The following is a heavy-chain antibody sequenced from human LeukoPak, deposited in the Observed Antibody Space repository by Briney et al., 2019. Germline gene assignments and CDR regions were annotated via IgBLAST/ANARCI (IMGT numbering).Heavy chain of an antibody. CDR2: SREDGNVE. CDR3: ARDYFASGNSVSDY. D-gene: IGHD3-10*01. V-gene: IGHV3-7*01. CDR1: GFTFSNYW. Sequence: GGSLRLSCAASGFTFSNYWMSWVRQAPGKGLEWVANSREDGNVEYYVDFVKGRFTISRDNAKNSLYLQMNSLRAEDTAVYYCARDYFASGNSVSDYWGQGTLVTVSS. J-gene: IGHJ4*02.